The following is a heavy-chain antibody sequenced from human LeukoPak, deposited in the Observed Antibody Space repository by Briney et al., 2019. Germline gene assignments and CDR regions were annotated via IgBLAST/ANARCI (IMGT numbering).Heavy chain of an antibody. J-gene: IGHJ4*02. V-gene: IGHV3-30-3*01. CDR2: ISYDGSNK. CDR1: GFTFSSYA. D-gene: IGHD3-22*01. Sequence: GRSLRLSCAASGFTFSSYAMHWVRQAPGKGLEWVAVISYDGSNKYYADSVKGRFTISRDNSKNTLYLQMNSLGAEDTAVYYCARDLHTNYYDSSGRDYWGQGTLVTVSS. CDR3: ARDLHTNYYDSSGRDY.